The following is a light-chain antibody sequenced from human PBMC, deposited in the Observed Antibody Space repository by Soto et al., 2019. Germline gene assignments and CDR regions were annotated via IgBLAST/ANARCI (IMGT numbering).Light chain of an antibody. CDR3: QQRANWRIT. J-gene: IGKJ5*01. V-gene: IGKV3-11*01. Sequence: PAYSATLSCRASQSVSSSLAWYQQKPGQAPRLLIYDTSNRATGIPARFSGSGSGTDFTLTISSLEPEDFAVYYCQQRANWRITFGQGTRLEIK. CDR1: QSVSSS. CDR2: DTS.